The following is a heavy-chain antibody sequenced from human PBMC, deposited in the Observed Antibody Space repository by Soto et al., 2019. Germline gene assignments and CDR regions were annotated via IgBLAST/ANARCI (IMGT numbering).Heavy chain of an antibody. CDR2: IWYDGSNK. CDR1: GFTCSSYG. CDR3: ARGLVVAASGAFDV. D-gene: IGHD2-15*01. J-gene: IGHJ3*01. V-gene: IGHV3-33*01. Sequence: QVQLVESGGGVVQPGRSLRLSCAASGFTCSSYGMHWVRRAPGKGLEWVAVIWYDGSNKYYADSVKGRFTISRDNSKNTLYLQMNSLRVEDTAVYYCARGLVVAASGAFDVWGQGTMVTVSS.